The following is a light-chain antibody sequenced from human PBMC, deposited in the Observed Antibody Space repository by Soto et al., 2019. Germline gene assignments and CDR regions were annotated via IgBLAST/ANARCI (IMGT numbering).Light chain of an antibody. CDR2: GTS. CDR1: QGISNF. Sequence: DIQMTQSPSSVSASIGDRVTITCRASQGISNFLGWYQQKPGKAPALLISGTSSLQSGVPSRFSGSGSETDFTLTISSLQPEDFATDYCQQAISFPLTFGQGTRLEIK. J-gene: IGKJ5*01. CDR3: QQAISFPLT. V-gene: IGKV1D-12*01.